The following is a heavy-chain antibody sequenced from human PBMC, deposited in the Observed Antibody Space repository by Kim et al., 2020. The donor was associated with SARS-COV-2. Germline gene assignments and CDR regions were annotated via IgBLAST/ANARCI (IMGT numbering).Heavy chain of an antibody. D-gene: IGHD2-21*02. Sequence: GGSLRLSCAASGFTLSDYYISWIRRAPGKGLEWVSYISSSSSYTNYADSVKGRFTISRDSAKNSLYLQMNSLRAEDTAVYYCARDRQYCGGDCHYYAMDVWGRGTTVTVSS. CDR3: ARDRQYCGGDCHYYAMDV. J-gene: IGHJ6*02. V-gene: IGHV3-11*05. CDR2: ISSSSSYT. CDR1: GFTLSDYY.